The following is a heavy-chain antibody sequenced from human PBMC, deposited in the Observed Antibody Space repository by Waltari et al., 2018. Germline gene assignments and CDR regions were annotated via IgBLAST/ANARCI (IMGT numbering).Heavy chain of an antibody. CDR1: GFTFSSYW. CDR3: ARARAAVARTAAFDI. D-gene: IGHD6-19*01. CDR2: IKQDGSEK. V-gene: IGHV3-7*01. Sequence: EVQLVESGGGVVQPGGSLRLSCAASGFTFSSYWMSWVRQAPGKGLEWVANIKQDGSEKYYVDSVKGRFTISRDNAKNSLYLQMNSLRAEDTAVYYCARARAAVARTAAFDIWGQGTMVTVSS. J-gene: IGHJ3*02.